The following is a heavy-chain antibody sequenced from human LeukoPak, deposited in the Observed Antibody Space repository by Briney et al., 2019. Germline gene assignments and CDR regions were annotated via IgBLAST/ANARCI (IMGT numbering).Heavy chain of an antibody. CDR1: GFTFISYE. D-gene: IGHD3-10*01. CDR3: ARVRSYFYYYYMDV. CDR2: IHTGSSPT. Sequence: PGGSLRLSCEGSGFTFISYEMNGVRQAPGKGLEWVSYIHTGSSPTSYADSVKGRFTISRDNAKNSLYLQMNSLRAEDTAVYYCARVRSYFYYYYMDVWGKGTMVTVSS. V-gene: IGHV3-48*03. J-gene: IGHJ6*03.